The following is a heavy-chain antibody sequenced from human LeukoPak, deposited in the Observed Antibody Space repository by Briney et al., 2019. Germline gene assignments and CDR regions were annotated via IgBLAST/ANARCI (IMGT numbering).Heavy chain of an antibody. Sequence: SETLSLTCAVYGGSFSGYYWSWIRQPPGKGLEWIGEINHSGSTNYNPSLKSRVTISVDTSKNQFSLKLSSVTAADTAVYYCAPLGVGAADYWGQGNLVTVSS. CDR1: GGSFSGYY. J-gene: IGHJ4*02. V-gene: IGHV4-34*01. CDR2: INHSGST. CDR3: APLGVGAADY. D-gene: IGHD2-15*01.